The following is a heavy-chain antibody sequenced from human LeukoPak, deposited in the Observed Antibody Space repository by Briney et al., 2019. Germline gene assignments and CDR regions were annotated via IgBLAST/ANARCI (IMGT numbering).Heavy chain of an antibody. CDR3: ARAMIKGEYYFDY. Sequence: SQTLSLTCTVSGGSISSGGYYWSWIRQHPGKGLEWIGYIFYSGSTYYNPSLKSRVTISVDTSKNQFSLKLSSVTAADTAVYYCARAMIKGEYYFDYWGQGTLVTVSS. V-gene: IGHV4-31*03. D-gene: IGHD3-16*01. J-gene: IGHJ4*02. CDR2: IFYSGST. CDR1: GGSISSGGYY.